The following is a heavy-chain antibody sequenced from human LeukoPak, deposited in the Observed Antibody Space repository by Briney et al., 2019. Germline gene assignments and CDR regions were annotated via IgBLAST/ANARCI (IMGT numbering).Heavy chain of an antibody. Sequence: GGSLRLSCAASGFTFSSYSMNWVRQAPGKGLEWVSYISSSSSTIYYADSVKGRFTISRDNAKNSLYLQMNSLRAEDTAVYYCARCPYYDILTGYYRGPFDYWGQGTLVTVSS. CDR1: GFTFSSYS. J-gene: IGHJ4*02. D-gene: IGHD3-9*01. CDR3: ARCPYYDILTGYYRGPFDY. CDR2: ISSSSSTI. V-gene: IGHV3-48*04.